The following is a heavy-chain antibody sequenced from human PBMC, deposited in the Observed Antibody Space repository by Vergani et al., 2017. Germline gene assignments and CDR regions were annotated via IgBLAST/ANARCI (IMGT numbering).Heavy chain of an antibody. CDR2: IKQDGIEK. CDR3: ARDSSPLAKIAAAEDY. V-gene: IGHV3-7*01. J-gene: IGHJ4*02. D-gene: IGHD6-13*01. Sequence: EVQLVESGGGLVQPGGSLRLSCAASGFTFSSYWMSWVRQAPGKGLEWVANIKQDGIEKYYVDSVKGRFTISRDNAKNSLYLQMNSLRAEDTAVYYCARDSSPLAKIAAAEDYWGQGTLVTVSS. CDR1: GFTFSSYW.